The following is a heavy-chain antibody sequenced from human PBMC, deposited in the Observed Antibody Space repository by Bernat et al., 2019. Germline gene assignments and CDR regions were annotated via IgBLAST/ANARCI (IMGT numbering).Heavy chain of an antibody. CDR2: ISYDGTYK. V-gene: IGHV3-30*01. CDR3: TRDLVKAFDI. Sequence: QVQLVESGGGVVQPGRSLRLSCAASGFTFSTYTIHWVRQAPGKGLEWVAVISYDGTYKYYADSVKGRFTISRDNSKNTLYLQMNSLRGEDTALYYCTRDLVKAFDIWGQGTMVTVSS. CDR1: GFTFSTYT. J-gene: IGHJ3*02. D-gene: IGHD2-21*01.